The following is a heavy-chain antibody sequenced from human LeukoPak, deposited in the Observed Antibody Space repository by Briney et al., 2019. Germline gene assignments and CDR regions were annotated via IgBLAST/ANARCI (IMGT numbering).Heavy chain of an antibody. CDR1: GFTFSSYS. V-gene: IGHV3-48*04. D-gene: IGHD5-18*01. CDR3: ARAHTAMDLYYYYYYMDV. Sequence: QSGGSLRLSCAASGFTFSSYSMNWVRQAPGKGLEWVSSISSSSSTIYYADSVKGRFTISRDNAKNSLYLQMNSLRAEDTAVYYCARAHTAMDLYYYYYYMDVWGKGTTVTVSS. CDR2: ISSSSSTI. J-gene: IGHJ6*03.